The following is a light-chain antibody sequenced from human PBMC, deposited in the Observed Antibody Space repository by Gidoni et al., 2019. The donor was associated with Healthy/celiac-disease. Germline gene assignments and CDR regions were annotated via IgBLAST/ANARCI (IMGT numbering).Light chain of an antibody. CDR3: QQRSNWL. CDR2: DAS. CDR1: QSVSSY. J-gene: IGKJ4*01. V-gene: IGKV3-11*01. Sequence: EIVLTQSPATLSLSPGERATLSCRASQSVSSYLAWYQQKPGQAPRLLIYDASSGSGTDFTLTISSLEPEDFAVYYCQQRSNWLFGGGTKVEIK.